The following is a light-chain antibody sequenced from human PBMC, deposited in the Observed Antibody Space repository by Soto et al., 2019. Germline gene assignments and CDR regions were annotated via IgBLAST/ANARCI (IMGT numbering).Light chain of an antibody. Sequence: EIVLTQSPGTLSLSPGERATLSCRASQSVSITYLAWYQQRPGQPPRLLIYDAFTRATGIPDRFSGSGSGTDFTLTISSLQPEDFAVYYCQQDYNLPPWTFGQGTKVDIK. CDR2: DAF. CDR3: QQDYNLPPWT. V-gene: IGKV3D-7*01. CDR1: QSVSITY. J-gene: IGKJ1*01.